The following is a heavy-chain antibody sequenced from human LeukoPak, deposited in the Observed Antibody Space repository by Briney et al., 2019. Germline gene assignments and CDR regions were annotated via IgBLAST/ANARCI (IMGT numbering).Heavy chain of an antibody. V-gene: IGHV1-69*06. D-gene: IGHD3-22*01. Sequence: WASVKVSCKASGGTFSSCAISWVRQAPGQGLEWMGGIIPIFGTANYAQKFQGRVTITADKSTSTAYMELSSLRSEDTAVYYCARGSYYDSSGYSFRYFDYWGQGTLVTVSS. CDR2: IIPIFGTA. J-gene: IGHJ4*02. CDR1: GGTFSSCA. CDR3: ARGSYYDSSGYSFRYFDY.